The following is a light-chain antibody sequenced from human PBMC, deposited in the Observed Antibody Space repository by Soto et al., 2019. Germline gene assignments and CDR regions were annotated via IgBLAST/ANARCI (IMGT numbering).Light chain of an antibody. CDR2: GES. V-gene: IGKV3-20*01. J-gene: IGKJ1*01. Sequence: EIVLTQSPGTLSLSPGERATLSCRASQSVSNNYLAWYQQKPGQAPRLLIYGESNRATGTPDRFRGSGSGTDFTLTISRLEPEDFAVYYRQQYGSSGTVGQGTKVDNK. CDR1: QSVSNNY. CDR3: QQYGSSGT.